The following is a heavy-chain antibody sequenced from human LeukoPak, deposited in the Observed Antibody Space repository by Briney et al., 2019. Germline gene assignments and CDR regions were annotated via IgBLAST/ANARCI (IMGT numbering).Heavy chain of an antibody. D-gene: IGHD6-6*01. J-gene: IGHJ4*02. V-gene: IGHV3-30*04. CDR2: ISYDGSNK. Sequence: GGSLRLSCAASGFTFSSYAMHWVRQAPGKGLEWVAVISYDGSNKYYADSVKGRFTISRDNSKNTLYLQMNSLRAEDTAVYYCARDLVAGYSSSSILGYWGQGTLVTVSS. CDR3: ARDLVAGYSSSSILGY. CDR1: GFTFSSYA.